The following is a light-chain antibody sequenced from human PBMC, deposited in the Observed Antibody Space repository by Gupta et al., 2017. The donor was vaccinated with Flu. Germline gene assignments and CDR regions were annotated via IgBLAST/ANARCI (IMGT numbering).Light chain of an antibody. CDR3: QQHNTDPWT. J-gene: IGKJ1*01. CDR2: AAS. Sequence: DLQMPESPSSLSASVGDRVTITCRASQDIRHYFGWYQQKPGKAPKGLIYAASFLQIGVPSRFSGSGSGTEFTLTISSLQPEDSATYHCQQHNTDPWTFGQGTKVEIE. CDR1: QDIRHY. V-gene: IGKV1-17*01.